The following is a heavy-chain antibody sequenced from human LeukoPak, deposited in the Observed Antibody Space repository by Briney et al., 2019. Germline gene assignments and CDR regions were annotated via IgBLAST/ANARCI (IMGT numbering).Heavy chain of an antibody. D-gene: IGHD3-3*01. V-gene: IGHV3-30*04. CDR2: ISYDGSNK. Sequence: QPGRSLRLSCAASGFTFSSYAMHWVGQAPGKGLEWVAVISYDGSNKYYADSVKGRFTISRDKSKNTLYLQMNSLRAEDTAVYYCARGPRGTIFGVVTLYYFDYWGEGTLVTVSS. CDR3: ARGPRGTIFGVVTLYYFDY. J-gene: IGHJ4*02. CDR1: GFTFSSYA.